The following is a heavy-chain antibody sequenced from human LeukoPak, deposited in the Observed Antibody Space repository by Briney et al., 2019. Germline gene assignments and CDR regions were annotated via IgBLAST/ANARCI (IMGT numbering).Heavy chain of an antibody. CDR3: ARAPGSETVDH. CDR2: IHSSDGTT. V-gene: IGHV3-48*03. Sequence: GGSPRLSCAASGFSFRSYEMCWGRHAPGKGLQWVSYIHSSDGTTFYADSVKGRFTISRDNAKNSLYLQMSSLRVDDTAVYYCARAPGSETVDHWGQGTLVTVST. D-gene: IGHD1-14*01. CDR1: GFSFRSYE. J-gene: IGHJ4*02.